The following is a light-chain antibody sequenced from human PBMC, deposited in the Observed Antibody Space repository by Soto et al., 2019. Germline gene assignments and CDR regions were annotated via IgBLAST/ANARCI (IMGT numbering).Light chain of an antibody. CDR1: QSVSSNY. V-gene: IGKV3-20*01. CDR3: LKYYNSPT. J-gene: IGKJ1*01. Sequence: EIVLTQSPATLSVSPGERATLSCLASQSVSSNYLAWYQQKPGQAPRLLIYGASTRATGIPERFSGSGSGTDFTLTISRLEPEDFVVYYCLKYYNSPTFGQGTKVDIK. CDR2: GAS.